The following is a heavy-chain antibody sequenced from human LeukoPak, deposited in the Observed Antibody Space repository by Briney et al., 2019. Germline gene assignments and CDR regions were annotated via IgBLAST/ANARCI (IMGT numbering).Heavy chain of an antibody. CDR3: ARLGQGCFDY. CDR2: IYYSGST. CDR1: GGSITIGSYY. V-gene: IGHV4-39*01. J-gene: IGHJ4*02. Sequence: SETLSLTCAVSGGSITIGSYYCGWIRQPPGKGLEWIGSIYYSGSTYYNPSLKSRVTISVDTSKNQFSLKLSSVTAADPAMYYCARLGQGCFDYWGQGTLVTVSS.